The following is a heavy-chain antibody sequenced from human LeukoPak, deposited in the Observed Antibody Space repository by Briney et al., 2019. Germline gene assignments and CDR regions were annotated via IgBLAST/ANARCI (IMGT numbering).Heavy chain of an antibody. CDR2: IWHDGSNK. Sequence: GRSLRLSCAASGSTFSSYGMHWVRQAPGKGLEWVAVIWHDGSNKYYADSVKGRFTISRDNSKNTLYLQMNSLRAEDTAVYYCARDGGYSSSWSYYYYGMDVWGKGTTVTVSS. CDR3: ARDGGYSSSWSYYYYGMDV. V-gene: IGHV3-33*01. J-gene: IGHJ6*04. CDR1: GSTFSSYG. D-gene: IGHD6-13*01.